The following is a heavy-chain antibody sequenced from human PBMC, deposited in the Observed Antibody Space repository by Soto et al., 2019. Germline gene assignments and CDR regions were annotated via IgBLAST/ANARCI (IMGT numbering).Heavy chain of an antibody. J-gene: IGHJ4*02. D-gene: IGHD4-4*01. V-gene: IGHV4-59*01. CDR1: GGSISSYY. CDR3: ARSTVVGPYYIDR. CDR2: IYYSGST. Sequence: SETLSLTCTVSGGSISSYYCSWIWQPPGKGLEWIGYIYYSGSTLYNPSLKSRVTMSVDTSKNQFSLRLSSVTAADSAVYYCARSTVVGPYYIDRWGQGPLVT.